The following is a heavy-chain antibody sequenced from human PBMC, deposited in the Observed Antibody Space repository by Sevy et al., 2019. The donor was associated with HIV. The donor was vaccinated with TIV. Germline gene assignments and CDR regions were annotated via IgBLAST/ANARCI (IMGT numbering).Heavy chain of an antibody. V-gene: IGHV5-51*01. CDR3: ATSRSGYFDSSGYYIY. J-gene: IGHJ4*02. CDR1: GYSFTSHW. CDR2: IYPDDSDT. Sequence: GESLKISCKGSGYSFTSHWIGWVRHMPGKGLEWMGIIYPDDSDTRYSPSFQGQVTFSADKSISTAYMQWSSLKASDTAMYYCATSRSGYFDSSGYYIYWGQGTLVTVSS. D-gene: IGHD3-22*01.